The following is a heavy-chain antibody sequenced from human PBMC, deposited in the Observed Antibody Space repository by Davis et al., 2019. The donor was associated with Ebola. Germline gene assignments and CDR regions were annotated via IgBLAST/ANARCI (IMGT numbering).Heavy chain of an antibody. Sequence: GGSLRLSCAASGFTVGDHYMSWVRQSPGKGLEWVSSMFSGGRTFYVDSVKGRFTISRDTSENTLHLQMNSLRGEDTAVYYCADVEAGPDYWGQGTLVTVSS. CDR3: ADVEAGPDY. D-gene: IGHD6-19*01. CDR1: GFTVGDHY. J-gene: IGHJ4*02. V-gene: IGHV3-66*02. CDR2: MFSGGRT.